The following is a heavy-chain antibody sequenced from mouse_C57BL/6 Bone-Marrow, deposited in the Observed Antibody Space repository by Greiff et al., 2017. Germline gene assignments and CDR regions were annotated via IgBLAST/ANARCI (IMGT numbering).Heavy chain of an antibody. CDR3: ARVYYCYAMDY. J-gene: IGHJ4*01. D-gene: IGHD2-1*01. CDR1: GYTFTDYY. CDR2: IFPGSGST. V-gene: IGHV1-75*01. Sequence: QVQLQQSGPELVKPGASVKISCKASGYTFTDYYINWVKQRPGQGLEWIGWIFPGSGSTNYNEKFKSKATLTVDTSSSTAYMQLSSLTSEDSAVYYCARVYYCYAMDYWGQGTSVTVSS.